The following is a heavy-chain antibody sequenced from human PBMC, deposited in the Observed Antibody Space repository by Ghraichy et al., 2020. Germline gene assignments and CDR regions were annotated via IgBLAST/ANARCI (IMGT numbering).Heavy chain of an antibody. J-gene: IGHJ6*02. CDR2: IRYDGSNK. Sequence: GGSLRLSCAASGFTFSSYGMHWVRQAPGKGLEWVAFIRYDGSNKYYADSVKGRFTISRDNSKNTLYLQMNSLRAEDTAVYYCAKDLHRAPDPTVLLWFGESLTDYYYYDGMDGWGQGTTVTVSS. D-gene: IGHD3-10*01. CDR3: AKDLHRAPDPTVLLWFGESLTDYYYYDGMDG. V-gene: IGHV3-30*02. CDR1: GFTFSSYG.